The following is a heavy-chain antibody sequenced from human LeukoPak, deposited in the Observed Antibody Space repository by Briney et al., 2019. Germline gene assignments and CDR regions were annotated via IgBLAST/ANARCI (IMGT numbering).Heavy chain of an antibody. D-gene: IGHD3-22*01. V-gene: IGHV1-69*04. CDR2: IIPILGIA. CDR1: GGTFSSYA. J-gene: IGHJ4*02. Sequence: SVKVSCKASGGTFSSYAISWVRQAPGQGLEWMGRIIPILGIANYAQKLQGRVTMTTDTSTSTAYMELRSLRSDDTAVYYCARPAHYYDSSGEIYYFDYWGQGTLVTVSS. CDR3: ARPAHYYDSSGEIYYFDY.